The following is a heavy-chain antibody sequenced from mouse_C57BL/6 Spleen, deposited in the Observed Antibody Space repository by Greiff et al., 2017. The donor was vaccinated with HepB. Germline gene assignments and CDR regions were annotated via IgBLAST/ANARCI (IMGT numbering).Heavy chain of an antibody. CDR2: INPNNGGT. CDR3: AREKAPPYIDY. CDR1: GYTFTDYY. V-gene: IGHV1-26*01. Sequence: EVQLKESGPELVKPGASVKVSCKASGYTFTDYYMNWVKQSHGKSLEWIGDINPNNGGTSYNQKFKGKATVTVDKSSSTAYMELRSLTSEDSAVSYCAREKAPPYIDYWGQGTSLTVSS. D-gene: IGHD3-2*01. J-gene: IGHJ2*02.